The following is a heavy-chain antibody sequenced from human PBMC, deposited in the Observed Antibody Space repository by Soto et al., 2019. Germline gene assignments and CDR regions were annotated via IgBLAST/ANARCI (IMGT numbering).Heavy chain of an antibody. V-gene: IGHV4-39*01. CDR3: PRRIGVAGTRRLCFDP. J-gene: IGHJ5*02. CDR1: GGSISNSDYY. Sequence: PSETLSLTCTVSGGSISNSDYYWGWIRQPPGKGLEWIGSIYHGESTNYNPSLKSRISISVDTSKNQYSLRLTSVTAADTAIYYCPRRIGVAGTRRLCFDPGGQGTLVTVSS. D-gene: IGHD6-19*01. CDR2: IYHGEST.